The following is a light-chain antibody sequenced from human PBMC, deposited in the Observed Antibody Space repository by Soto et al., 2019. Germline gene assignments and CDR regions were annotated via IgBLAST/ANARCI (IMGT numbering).Light chain of an antibody. CDR2: GAS. Sequence: EIVMTQSPATLSVSPGDTATLSCRASQSVSSNLAWYQQKPGQAPRLLIYGASTRATGIPARFSGSGSGTEFTLTISSLQSEDFAVYYCQQYNNWSLTFGGGTKVEIK. J-gene: IGKJ4*01. CDR3: QQYNNWSLT. V-gene: IGKV3-15*01. CDR1: QSVSSN.